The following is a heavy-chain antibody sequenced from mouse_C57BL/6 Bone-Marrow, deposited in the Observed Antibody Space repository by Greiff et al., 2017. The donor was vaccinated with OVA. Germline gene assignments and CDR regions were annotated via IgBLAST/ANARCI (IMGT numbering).Heavy chain of an antibody. J-gene: IGHJ3*01. CDR3: ARLYYGSSFPFAY. CDR1: GYTFTSYW. Sequence: QVQLQQPGAELVKPGASVKLSCKASGYTFTSYWMHWVKQRPGQGLEWIGMIHPNSGSTNYTEKFKSKATLTVDKSSSTAYMQLSSLTSEDSAVYYCARLYYGSSFPFAYWGQGTLVTVSA. CDR2: IHPNSGST. D-gene: IGHD1-1*01. V-gene: IGHV1-64*01.